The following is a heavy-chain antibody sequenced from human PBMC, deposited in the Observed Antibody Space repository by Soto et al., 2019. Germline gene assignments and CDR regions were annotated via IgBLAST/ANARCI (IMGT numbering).Heavy chain of an antibody. J-gene: IGHJ6*02. CDR2: ISGSSSTI. D-gene: IGHD3-3*01. Sequence: GGSLRLSCAASGFIFSTYSMNWVRQAPGKGLEWVSYISGSSSTIYYADSVKGRLTISRDKAKNSLYLQMNSLRGEDTAVYYCARAPGEIFGYCLYDMDVWGQGTTVTVSS. V-gene: IGHV3-48*01. CDR3: ARAPGEIFGYCLYDMDV. CDR1: GFIFSTYS.